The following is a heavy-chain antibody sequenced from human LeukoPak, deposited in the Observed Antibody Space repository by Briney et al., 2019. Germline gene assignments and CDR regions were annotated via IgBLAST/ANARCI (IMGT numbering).Heavy chain of an antibody. V-gene: IGHV4-4*07. D-gene: IGHD7-27*01. CDR2: IFTTGGA. CDR3: VRDGPSWGLL. J-gene: IGHJ4*02. Sequence: SETLSLTCTVSGGSIGTYYWSWIRQPAGEGLEWIGRIFTTGGANYNPSLKSRVTMSLDTSRNQFSLKLSSVTAADTAVYYCVRDGPSWGLLWGQGALVTVPS. CDR1: GGSIGTYY.